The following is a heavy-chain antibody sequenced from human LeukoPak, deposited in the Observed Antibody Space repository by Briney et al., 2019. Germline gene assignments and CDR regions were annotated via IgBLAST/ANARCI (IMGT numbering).Heavy chain of an antibody. D-gene: IGHD3-10*01. CDR2: IKEDGSDK. V-gene: IGHV3-7*04. CDR3: ARVLWFGGIYYFDY. CDR1: GFTFTNAW. Sequence: GGSLRLSCTASGFTFTNAWMTWVRQAPGKGLEWVASIKEDGSDKYYVESVKGRFTISRENARNSLYLQMNSLRAEDTAVYYCARVLWFGGIYYFDYWGQGTLVTVSS. J-gene: IGHJ4*02.